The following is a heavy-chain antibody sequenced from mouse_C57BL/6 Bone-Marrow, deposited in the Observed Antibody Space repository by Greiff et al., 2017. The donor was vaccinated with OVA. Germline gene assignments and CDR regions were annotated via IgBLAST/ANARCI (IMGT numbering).Heavy chain of an antibody. J-gene: IGHJ4*01. CDR3: ARGWLLPYYYAMDY. Sequence: QVQLKQPGAELVRPGTSVKLSCKASGYTFTSYWMHWVKQRPGQGLEWIGVIDPSDSYTNYNQKFKGKATLTVDTSSSTAYMQLSSLTSEDSAVYYCARGWLLPYYYAMDYWGQGTSVTVSS. CDR2: IDPSDSYT. CDR1: GYTFTSYW. D-gene: IGHD2-3*01. V-gene: IGHV1-59*01.